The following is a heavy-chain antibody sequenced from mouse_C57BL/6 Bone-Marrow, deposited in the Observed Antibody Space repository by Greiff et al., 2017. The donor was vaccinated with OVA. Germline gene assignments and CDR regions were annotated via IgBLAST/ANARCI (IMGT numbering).Heavy chain of an antibody. D-gene: IGHD1-1*01. Sequence: EVKLVESGGGLVQPGGSLKLSCAASGFTFSDYYMYWVRQTPEKRLEWVAYISNGGGSTYYPETVKGRFTISRDNATNTLYLQMRSLKSEDTAMYYCARLYYYGSIPWYFDVWGTGTTVTVSS. V-gene: IGHV5-12*01. J-gene: IGHJ1*03. CDR2: ISNGGGST. CDR1: GFTFSDYY. CDR3: ARLYYYGSIPWYFDV.